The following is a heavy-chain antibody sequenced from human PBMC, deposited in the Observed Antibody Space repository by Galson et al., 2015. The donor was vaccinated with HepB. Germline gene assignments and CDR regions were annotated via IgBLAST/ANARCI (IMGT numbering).Heavy chain of an antibody. CDR2: IIPIFGTA. CDR3: ATCTYYYDSSGYLFDY. CDR1: GGTFSSYA. D-gene: IGHD3-22*01. J-gene: IGHJ4*02. V-gene: IGHV1-69*13. Sequence: SVKVSCKASGGTFSSYAISWVRQAPGQGLEWMGGIIPIFGTANYAQKFQGRVTITADESTSTAYMELSSLRSEDTAVYYCATCTYYYDSSGYLFDYWGQGTLVTVSS.